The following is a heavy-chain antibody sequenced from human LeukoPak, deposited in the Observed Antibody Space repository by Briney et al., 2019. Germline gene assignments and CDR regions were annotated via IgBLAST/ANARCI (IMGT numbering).Heavy chain of an antibody. D-gene: IGHD3-10*01. CDR2: ISSSSSYI. CDR3: ASVYYGSGTGYYYMDV. J-gene: IGHJ6*03. V-gene: IGHV3-21*01. CDR1: GFTFSSYI. Sequence: GGSLRLSYAASGFTFSSYIMNWVRQAPGKGLEWVSSISSSSSYIYYADSVKGRFTISRDNAKNSLYLQMNSLRAEDTAVYYCASVYYGSGTGYYYMDVWGKGTAVTVSS.